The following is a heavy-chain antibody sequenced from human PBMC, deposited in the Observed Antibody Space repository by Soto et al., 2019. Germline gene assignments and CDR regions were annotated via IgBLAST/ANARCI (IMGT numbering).Heavy chain of an antibody. Sequence: QVQLQESGPGLVKPSETLSLTCTVSGGSISSYYWSWIRQPPGKGLEWIGYIYYSGSTNYNPSLKGRVTISVDTSKNQFSLKLSSVTAADTAVYYWARVVGATGLDAFDIWGQGTMVTVSS. CDR1: GGSISSYY. V-gene: IGHV4-59*01. J-gene: IGHJ3*02. CDR2: IYYSGST. D-gene: IGHD1-26*01. CDR3: ARVVGATGLDAFDI.